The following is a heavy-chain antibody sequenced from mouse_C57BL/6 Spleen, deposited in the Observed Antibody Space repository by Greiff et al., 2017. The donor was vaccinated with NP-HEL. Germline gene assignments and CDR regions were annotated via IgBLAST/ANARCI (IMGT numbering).Heavy chain of an antibody. CDR2: IDPETGGT. Sequence: QVQLKQSGAELVRPGASVTLSCKASGYTFTDYEMHWVKQTPVHGLEWIGAIDPETGGTAYNQKFKGKAILTADKSSSTAYMELRSLTSEDSAVYYCTRLGRGYYFDYWGQGTTLTVSS. CDR1: GYTFTDYE. D-gene: IGHD4-1*01. J-gene: IGHJ2*01. V-gene: IGHV1-15*01. CDR3: TRLGRGYYFDY.